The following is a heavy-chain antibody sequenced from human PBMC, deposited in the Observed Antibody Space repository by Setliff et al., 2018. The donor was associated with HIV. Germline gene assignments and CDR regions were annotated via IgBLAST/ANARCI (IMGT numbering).Heavy chain of an antibody. Sequence: LRLSCVTSGFIFSRHAMSWVRQAPGKGLEWVSGLGCCGVAGDYADSVKGRFIISRDDSKNTLYLQMNSLRVEDSALYYCANNDWGASGGYWGQGTLVTVSS. CDR3: ANNDWGASGGY. D-gene: IGHD3-16*01. J-gene: IGHJ4*02. V-gene: IGHV3-23*01. CDR2: LGCCGVAG. CDR1: GFIFSRHA.